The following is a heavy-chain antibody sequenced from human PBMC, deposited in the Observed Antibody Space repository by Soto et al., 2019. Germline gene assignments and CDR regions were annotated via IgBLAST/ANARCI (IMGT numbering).Heavy chain of an antibody. J-gene: IGHJ4*02. CDR1: GFIFTDYS. Sequence: GGSLRLSCSASGFIFTDYSMTWIRQAPGKGLEWVSYISNGDETTQYADSVKGRFSVSRDNAKKVLVLQMNSLRVDDTAVYYCARDPNRRDGYNFDSWGRGALVTVSS. CDR2: ISNGDETT. V-gene: IGHV3-11*01. D-gene: IGHD5-12*01. CDR3: ARDPNRRDGYNFDS.